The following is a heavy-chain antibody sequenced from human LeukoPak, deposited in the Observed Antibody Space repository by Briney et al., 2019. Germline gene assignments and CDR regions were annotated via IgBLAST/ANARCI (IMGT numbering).Heavy chain of an antibody. CDR3: ARQSPLGELPLRGVLAFDY. CDR2: LYYTGST. J-gene: IGHJ4*02. V-gene: IGHV4-39*01. CDR1: GVSISSSSYY. D-gene: IGHD3-16*02. Sequence: PSETLSLTCTVSGVSISSSSYYWGWIRQSPGKGLEWIGNLYYTGSTFYTPSLKSRVTFSVDMFKNQFSLKLSSVTAADTAVYYCARQSPLGELPLRGVLAFDYWGQGTLVTVSS.